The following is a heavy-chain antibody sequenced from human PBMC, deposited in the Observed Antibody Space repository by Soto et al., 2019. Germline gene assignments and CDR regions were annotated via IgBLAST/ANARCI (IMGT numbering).Heavy chain of an antibody. CDR2: ISYDGSNK. CDR1: GFTFSSYA. CDR3: ARDTS. Sequence: QVQLVESGGGVVQPGRSLRLSCAASGFTFSSYAMHWVRQAPGKGLEWVAVISYDGSNKYYADSVKGRFIISRDNSKNTLYLQMNSLRAEDTAVYYCARDTSWGQGTLVTVSS. J-gene: IGHJ4*02. V-gene: IGHV3-30-3*01.